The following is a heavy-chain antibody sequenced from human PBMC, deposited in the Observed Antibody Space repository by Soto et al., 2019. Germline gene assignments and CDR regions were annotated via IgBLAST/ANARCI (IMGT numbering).Heavy chain of an antibody. CDR1: GFTFSSYG. CDR2: ISYDGSNK. V-gene: IGHV3-30*18. Sequence: QVQLVESGGGVVQPGRSLRLSCAASGFTFSSYGMLWVRQAPGKGLEWVAVISYDGSNKYYADSVKGRFTISRDNSKNTLYLQMNSLRAEDTAVYYCAKEMGFRVGATGLDFDYWGQGTLVTVSS. J-gene: IGHJ4*02. CDR3: AKEMGFRVGATGLDFDY. D-gene: IGHD1-26*01.